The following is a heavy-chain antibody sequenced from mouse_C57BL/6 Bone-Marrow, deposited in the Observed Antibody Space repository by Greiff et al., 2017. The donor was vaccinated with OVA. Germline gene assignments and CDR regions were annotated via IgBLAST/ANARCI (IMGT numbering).Heavy chain of an antibody. CDR1: GFTFSDYY. J-gene: IGHJ4*01. Sequence: EVKVEESGGGLVQPGGSLKLSCAASGFTFSDYYMYWVRQTPEKRLEWVAYISNGGGSTYYPDTVKGRFTISRDNAKNTLYLQMSRLKSEDTAMYYCARRWYYYAMDYWGQGTSVTVSS. V-gene: IGHV5-12*01. CDR2: ISNGGGST. CDR3: ARRWYYYAMDY.